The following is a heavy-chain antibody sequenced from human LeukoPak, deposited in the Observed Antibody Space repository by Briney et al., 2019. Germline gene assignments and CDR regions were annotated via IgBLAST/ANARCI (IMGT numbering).Heavy chain of an antibody. Sequence: ASVKVSCKASGYTFTSYGISWVRQAPGLGLEWMGWISAYNGNTNYAQKLQGRVTMTTDTSTSTAYMELRSLRSDDTAVYYCARAYDYVWGSYRYCSFEYWGQGTLVTVSS. V-gene: IGHV1-18*01. D-gene: IGHD3-16*02. CDR2: ISAYNGNT. J-gene: IGHJ4*02. CDR3: ARAYDYVWGSYRYCSFEY. CDR1: GYTFTSYG.